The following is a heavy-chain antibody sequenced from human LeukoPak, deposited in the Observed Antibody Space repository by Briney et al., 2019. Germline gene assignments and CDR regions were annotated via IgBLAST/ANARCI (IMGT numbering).Heavy chain of an antibody. Sequence: PSGTLSLTCAVSGGSISSSNWWSRVRQPPGKGLEWIGEIYHSGSTNYNPSLKSRVTISVDKSKNQFSLKLSSVTAADTAVYYCARDKGASTVTTNYFDYWGQGTLVTVSS. CDR2: IYHSGST. D-gene: IGHD4-17*01. V-gene: IGHV4-4*02. CDR3: ARDKGASTVTTNYFDY. J-gene: IGHJ4*02. CDR1: GGSISSSNW.